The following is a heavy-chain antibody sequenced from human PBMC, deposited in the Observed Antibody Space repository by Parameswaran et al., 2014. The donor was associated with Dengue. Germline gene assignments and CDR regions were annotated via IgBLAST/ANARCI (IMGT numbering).Heavy chain of an antibody. CDR3: TSEIVRYRMDV. V-gene: IGHV3-33*05. CDR2: ISYDGSNK. D-gene: IGHD2/OR15-2a*01. J-gene: IGHJ6*02. Sequence: WIRQPPGKGLGWVAVISYDGSNKYYADSVKGRFTISRDDSKSIAYLQMNSLKTEDTAVYYCTSEIVRYRMDVWGQGTTVTVSS.